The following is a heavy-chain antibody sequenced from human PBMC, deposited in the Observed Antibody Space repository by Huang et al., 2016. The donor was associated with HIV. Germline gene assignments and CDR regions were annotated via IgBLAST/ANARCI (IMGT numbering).Heavy chain of an antibody. V-gene: IGHV4-39*01. D-gene: IGHD2-2*01. J-gene: IGHJ3*02. CDR1: GGSISSSSYY. Sequence: QLQLQESGPGLVKPSETLSLTCSVSGGSISSSSYYWGWIRQPPGKWLGWIGSIYYSGSTFYNPSRKGRGTISGDTSKNQFSLRLSSVTAADTSVYYCARHMDCSSSSCLAGGHERGPFDMWGQGTMVTVSS. CDR3: ARHMDCSSSSCLAGGHERGPFDM. CDR2: IYYSGST.